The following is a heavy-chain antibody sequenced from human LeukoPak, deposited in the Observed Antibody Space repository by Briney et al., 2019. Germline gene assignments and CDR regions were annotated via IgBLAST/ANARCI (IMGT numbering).Heavy chain of an antibody. CDR3: ARDNYGSGSYYKC. J-gene: IGHJ4*02. Sequence: ASVKVSCKASGYIFTGYYLHWVRQAPGQGLEWMGWINPNNGGTKYAQKFQGRVTMTRDTSIGTAYMDLSRLRSDDTAVYYCARDNYGSGSYYKCWGQGTLVTVSS. D-gene: IGHD3-10*01. CDR2: INPNNGGT. CDR1: GYIFTGYY. V-gene: IGHV1-2*02.